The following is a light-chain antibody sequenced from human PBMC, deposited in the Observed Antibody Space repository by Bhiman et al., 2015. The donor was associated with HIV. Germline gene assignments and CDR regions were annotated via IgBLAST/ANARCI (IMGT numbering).Light chain of an antibody. Sequence: QSVLTQPPSVSEVPRQRVTISCSGSSSNIGKNPVNWFQQVPGKAPKLLIYYDDLLSSGVSDRFSGSKSGTSASLAISGLQSEDEADYYCAAWDDSLNAPYVFGTGTKVTVL. CDR1: SSNIGKNP. J-gene: IGLJ1*01. CDR2: YDD. CDR3: AAWDDSLNAPYV. V-gene: IGLV1-36*01.